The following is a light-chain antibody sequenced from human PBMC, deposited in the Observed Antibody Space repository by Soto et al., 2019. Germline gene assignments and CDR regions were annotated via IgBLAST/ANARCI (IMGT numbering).Light chain of an antibody. J-gene: IGKJ4*01. Sequence: DLEMTQSPSSLSASVGDRVTITCRASQSISNYLNWYQHKPGKVPKLLIYAASSLQSGVPTRFIGSGSGTDFTLTISSLQPEEFATYYCQQSYGTPLTFGGGTKVEIK. V-gene: IGKV1-39*01. CDR1: QSISNY. CDR3: QQSYGTPLT. CDR2: AAS.